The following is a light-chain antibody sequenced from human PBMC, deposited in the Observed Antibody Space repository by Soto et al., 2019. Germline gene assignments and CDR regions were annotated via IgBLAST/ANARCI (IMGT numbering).Light chain of an antibody. CDR3: SSFIASISYV. Sequence: QSALTQPASVSGSPGQSITISCTGTSSDVGGYIYVSWYQQHPGKAPKLMIYDVTSRPSGVSYRFSGSKSGNTASLAISGLQAEYEADYYCSSFIASISYVFGTGTKLTVL. J-gene: IGLJ1*01. CDR2: DVT. CDR1: SSDVGGYIY. V-gene: IGLV2-14*01.